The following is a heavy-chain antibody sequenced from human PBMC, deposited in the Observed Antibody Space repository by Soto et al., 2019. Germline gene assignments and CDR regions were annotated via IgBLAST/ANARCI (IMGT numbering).Heavy chain of an antibody. CDR1: GGSISSSSYY. CDR3: TRYENVSVSGSYSGWFDP. D-gene: IGHD3-10*01. CDR2: IYYSGST. Sequence: QLQLQESGPGLVKPSETLSLTCTVSGGSISSSSYYWGWIRQPPGKGLEWIGSIYYSGSTYYNTSLRSRVTLSVATPKSQVSLKLSYVTTAKTDVYYCTRYENVSVSGSYSGWFDPWGQGTLVTVSS. J-gene: IGHJ5*02. V-gene: IGHV4-39*01.